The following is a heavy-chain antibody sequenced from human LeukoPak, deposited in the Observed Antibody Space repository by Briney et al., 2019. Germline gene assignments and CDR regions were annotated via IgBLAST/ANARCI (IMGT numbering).Heavy chain of an antibody. V-gene: IGHV3-9*01. J-gene: IGHJ6*02. Sequence: GRSLRLSCAASGFTFDDYAMHWVRQAPGKGLEWVSGISWNSGSIGYADSVKGRFTISRDSAKNSLYLQMNSLRAEDTALYYCAKAPYSNFYYYGMDVWGQGTTVTVSS. CDR3: AKAPYSNFYYYGMDV. CDR2: ISWNSGSI. D-gene: IGHD4-11*01. CDR1: GFTFDDYA.